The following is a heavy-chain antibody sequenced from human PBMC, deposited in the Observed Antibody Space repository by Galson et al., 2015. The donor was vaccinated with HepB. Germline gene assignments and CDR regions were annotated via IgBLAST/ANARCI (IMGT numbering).Heavy chain of an antibody. CDR1: GGTFSSYA. CDR2: IIPIFGTA. CDR3: ARTGIAARPGENYYYYYYMDV. D-gene: IGHD6-6*01. V-gene: IGHV1-69*13. Sequence: SVKVSCKASGGTFSSYAISWVRQAPGQGLEWMGGIIPIFGTANYAQKFQGRVTITADESTSTAYMELSSLRSEDTAVYYCARTGIAARPGENYYYYYYMDVWGKGTTVAVSS. J-gene: IGHJ6*03.